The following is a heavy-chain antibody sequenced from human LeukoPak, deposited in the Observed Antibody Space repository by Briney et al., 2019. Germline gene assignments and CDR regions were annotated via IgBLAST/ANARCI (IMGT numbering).Heavy chain of an antibody. CDR3: ARGRGSRITMIVVPDY. CDR1: GFTFSSYS. Sequence: QPGGSLRLSCAASGFTFSSYSMNWVRQAPGKGLVWVSRINSDGSSTSYADSVKGRFTISRDNAKNTLYLQMNSLRAEDTAVYYCARGRGSRITMIVVPDYWGQGTLVTVSS. CDR2: INSDGSST. J-gene: IGHJ4*02. V-gene: IGHV3-74*01. D-gene: IGHD3-22*01.